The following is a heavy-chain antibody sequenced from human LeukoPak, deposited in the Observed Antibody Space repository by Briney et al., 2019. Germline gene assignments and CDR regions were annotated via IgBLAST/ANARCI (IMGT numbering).Heavy chain of an antibody. V-gene: IGHV3-20*04. J-gene: IGHJ5*02. CDR3: ARDELLNRYWFDP. D-gene: IGHD3-10*01. Sequence: GGSLRLSCRGSGFKFDDYGVSWVRQASGKGLEWVSDINWNGDSTGYAHSVRGRFTISRDNSKNSVYLQMNSLRVEDTAFYYCARDELLNRYWFDPWGQGTLVTVSS. CDR2: INWNGDST. CDR1: GFKFDDYG.